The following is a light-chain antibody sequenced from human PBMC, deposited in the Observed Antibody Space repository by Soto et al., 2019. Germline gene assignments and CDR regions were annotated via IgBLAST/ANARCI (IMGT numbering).Light chain of an antibody. J-gene: IGKJ5*01. CDR3: QQFDTSPPST. CDR2: GAS. V-gene: IGKV3-20*01. CDR1: QSVSSSY. Sequence: EIVLTQSPGTLSLSPGESATLSCRASQSVSSSYLAWYQQKPGQAPRLLIYGASSRATGIPDRFSGSGSGTDFTLTISRLEPEDFAVYYCQQFDTSPPSTFGQGTRLEIK.